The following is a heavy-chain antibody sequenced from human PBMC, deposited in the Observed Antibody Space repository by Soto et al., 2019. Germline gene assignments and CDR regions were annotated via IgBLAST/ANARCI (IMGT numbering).Heavy chain of an antibody. CDR1: GGSVSSGSYY. V-gene: IGHV4-61*01. J-gene: IGHJ4*02. D-gene: IGHD3-22*01. CDR2: IYYSGST. CDR3: ASVYYYDSSGPLDY. Sequence: SETLSLTCTVSGGSVSSGSYYWSWIRQPPGKGLEWIGYIYYSGSTNYNPSLKSRVTISVDTSKNQFSLKLSSVTAADTAVYYCASVYYYDSSGPLDYWGQGTLVTVSS.